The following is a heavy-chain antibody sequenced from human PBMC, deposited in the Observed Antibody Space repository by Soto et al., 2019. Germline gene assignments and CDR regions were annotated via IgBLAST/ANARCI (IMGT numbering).Heavy chain of an antibody. V-gene: IGHV4-31*03. D-gene: IGHD1-1*01. J-gene: IGHJ5*02. Sequence: NPSETLSLTCTVSGGSISSGGYYWSWIRQHPGKGLEWIGYIYYSGSTYYNPSLKSRVTISVDTSKNQFSLKLSSVTAADTAVYYCARATDTTSDPWGQGTLVTLSS. CDR2: IYYSGST. CDR1: GGSISSGGYY. CDR3: ARATDTTSDP.